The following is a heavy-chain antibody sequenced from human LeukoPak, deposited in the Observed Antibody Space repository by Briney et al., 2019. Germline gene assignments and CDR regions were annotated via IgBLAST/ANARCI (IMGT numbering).Heavy chain of an antibody. V-gene: IGHV3-48*01. CDR2: ISSSSSTI. D-gene: IGHD6-6*01. J-gene: IGHJ3*02. CDR1: GFTFSSYS. CDR3: ARGGIAARPGDAFDI. Sequence: PGGSLRLSCAASGFTFSSYSMNWVRQAPGKGLEWVSYISSSSSTIYYADSVKGRFTISRDNAKNSLYLQMNSLRAEDTAVYYCARGGIAARPGDAFDIWGQGTMVTVSS.